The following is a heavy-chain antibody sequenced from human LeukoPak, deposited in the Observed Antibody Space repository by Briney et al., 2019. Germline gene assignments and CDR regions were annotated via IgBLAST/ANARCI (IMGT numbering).Heavy chain of an antibody. D-gene: IGHD2-2*01. CDR1: GYTFTYYG. CDR3: ARDAAFYCSSTSCYDNWFDP. J-gene: IGHJ5*02. V-gene: IGHV1-18*01. CDR2: ISVYNGNT. Sequence: ASVKVSCKASGYTFTYYGISWVRQAPGQGLEWMGWISVYNGNTNYAQKFQGRVTITTDESTSTAYMELSSLRSEDTAVYYCARDAAFYCSSTSCYDNWFDPWGQGTLVTVSS.